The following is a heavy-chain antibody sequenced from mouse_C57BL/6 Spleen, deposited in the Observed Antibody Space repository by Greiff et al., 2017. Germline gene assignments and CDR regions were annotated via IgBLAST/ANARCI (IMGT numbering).Heavy chain of an antibody. CDR1: GYTFTSYW. J-gene: IGHJ3*01. V-gene: IGHV1-64*01. CDR3: ARPHTPGSDAWFAY. Sequence: QVQLQQPGAELVKPGASVKLSCKASGYTFTSYWMHWVKQRPGQGLEWIGMIHPNSGSTNYNEKFKSKATLTVDKSSSTAYMQLSSLTSEDAAVYYCARPHTPGSDAWFAYWGQGTLVTVSA. CDR2: IHPNSGST. D-gene: IGHD1-1*01.